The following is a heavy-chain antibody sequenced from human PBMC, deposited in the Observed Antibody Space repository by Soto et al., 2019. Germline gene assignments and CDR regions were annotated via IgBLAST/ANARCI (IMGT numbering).Heavy chain of an antibody. CDR1: GQLFNTRGTA. Sequence: QITWKESGPTLGHTTQTLTLTCTFSGQLFNTRGTAVAWIRQPPGKPLQSLALIFWDDDEHYRPSLRNRLTITKDAAANPVVLTMTDMDPVDTGTYCCANTGDWRYCFDFSGPGTLVTVSS. V-gene: IGHV2-5*02. D-gene: IGHD3-10*01. CDR3: ANTGDWRYCFDF. J-gene: IGHJ4*02. CDR2: IFWDDDE.